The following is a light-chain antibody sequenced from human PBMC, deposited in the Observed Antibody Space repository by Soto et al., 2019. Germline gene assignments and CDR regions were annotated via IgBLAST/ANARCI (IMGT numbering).Light chain of an antibody. CDR2: GAS. CDR1: QSLRSS. CDR3: QQYNIWPQT. J-gene: IGKJ1*01. V-gene: IGKV3-15*01. Sequence: VMTQSPATLSVSPXERATLSCRASQSLRSSLAWYQQKPGQAPRLLIYGASTRATGIPARFSGSGSGTEFTLTISSLQSEDFAVYFCQQYNIWPQTFGQGTQVDI.